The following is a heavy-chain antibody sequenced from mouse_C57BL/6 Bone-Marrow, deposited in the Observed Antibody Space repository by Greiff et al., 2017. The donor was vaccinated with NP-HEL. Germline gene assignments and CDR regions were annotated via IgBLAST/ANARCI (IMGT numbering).Heavy chain of an antibody. CDR2: IYPGSGST. CDR3: ARFDYYGSSSYYFDY. V-gene: IGHV1-55*01. Sequence: VQLQQPGAELVKPWASVKMSCKASGYTFTSYWITWVKQRPGQGLEWIGDIYPGSGSTNYNEKFKSKATLTVDTSSSTAYMPLSSLTSEDSAVYYCARFDYYGSSSYYFDYWGQGTTLTVSS. CDR1: GYTFTSYW. J-gene: IGHJ2*01. D-gene: IGHD1-1*01.